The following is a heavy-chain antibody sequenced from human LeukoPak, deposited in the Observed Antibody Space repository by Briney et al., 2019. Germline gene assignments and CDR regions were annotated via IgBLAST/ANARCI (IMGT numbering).Heavy chain of an antibody. CDR3: AREGGFTVTRGYNWFDP. CDR1: GFTFSSYR. D-gene: IGHD4-17*01. V-gene: IGHV3-48*02. J-gene: IGHJ5*02. CDR2: ISSSSSNI. Sequence: GGSLRLSCAASGFTFSSYRMSWVRQAPGKGLEWVSHISSSSSNIYYVDSVKGRFTISRDNAKNSLYLQMNSLRDEDTAVYYCAREGGFTVTRGYNWFDPWGQGTLVTVSS.